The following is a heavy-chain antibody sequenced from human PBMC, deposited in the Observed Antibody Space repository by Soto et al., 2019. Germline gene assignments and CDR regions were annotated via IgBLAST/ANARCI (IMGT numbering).Heavy chain of an antibody. V-gene: IGHV3-72*01. CDR1: GFTFSDHY. D-gene: IGHD4-17*01. J-gene: IGHJ4*02. CDR2: SRNKANSHTT. CDR3: ARELMTTVTYYDY. Sequence: GGSLRLSCAASGFTFSDHYMDWVRQAPGKGLEWVGRSRNKANSHTTEYAASVKGRFTISRDDSKNSLYLQMNSLKTEDTAVYYCARELMTTVTYYDYWGQGTLVTVSS.